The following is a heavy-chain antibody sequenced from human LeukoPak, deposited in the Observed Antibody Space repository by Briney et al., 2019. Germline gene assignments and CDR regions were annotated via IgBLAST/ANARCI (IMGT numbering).Heavy chain of an antibody. CDR3: ARDLVGLRSSGWYFDY. Sequence: ASVKVSCKASGYTFTSYGISWVRQAPGQGLEWMGWINAYNGNTNYAQKLQGRVTMTTDTSTSTAYMELRSLRSDDTAVYYCARDLVGLRSSGWYFDYWGQGTLVTVSS. D-gene: IGHD6-19*01. CDR1: GYTFTSYG. V-gene: IGHV1-18*01. CDR2: INAYNGNT. J-gene: IGHJ4*02.